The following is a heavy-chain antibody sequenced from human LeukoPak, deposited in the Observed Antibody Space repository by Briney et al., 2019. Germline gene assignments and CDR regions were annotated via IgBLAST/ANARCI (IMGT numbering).Heavy chain of an antibody. Sequence: QPGGSLRLSCTASGFSFSDYWMHWARQLPGKGLVWVSRISPTGSTTSYADSVKGRFTVSRDNAKNTLYLQVNNLRAEDTAVYYCARGPNSNWSGLDFWGQGTLLTVSS. CDR3: ARGPNSNWSGLDF. D-gene: IGHD6-6*01. CDR2: ISPTGSTT. V-gene: IGHV3-74*01. J-gene: IGHJ4*02. CDR1: GFSFSDYW.